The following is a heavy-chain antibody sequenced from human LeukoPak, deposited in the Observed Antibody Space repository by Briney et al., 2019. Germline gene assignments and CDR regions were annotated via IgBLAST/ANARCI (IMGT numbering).Heavy chain of an antibody. V-gene: IGHV1-18*01. D-gene: IGHD4-17*01. Sequence: ASVKVSCKASGYTFTSYGISWVRQAPGQGLEWMGWISGYNGYTNYAQKFQFRVTMTTDTSTSTAHMELRSLTSDDTAVYYCARDKAVTTELTQYFHHWGQGTLVTVSS. CDR3: ARDKAVTTELTQYFHH. J-gene: IGHJ1*01. CDR1: GYTFTSYG. CDR2: ISGYNGYT.